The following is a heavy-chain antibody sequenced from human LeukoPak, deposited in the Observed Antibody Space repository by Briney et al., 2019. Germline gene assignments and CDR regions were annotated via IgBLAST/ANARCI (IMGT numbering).Heavy chain of an antibody. V-gene: IGHV4-61*01. D-gene: IGHD6-13*01. Sequence: SETLSLTCTVSGGSISSSSYYWGWIRQPPGKGLEWIGYIYYSGSTNYNPSLKSRVTISVDTSKNQFSLKLSSVTAADTAVYYCTRDLGSHPGFWGQGTLVTVSS. CDR3: TRDLGSHPGF. J-gene: IGHJ4*02. CDR1: GGSISSSSYY. CDR2: IYYSGST.